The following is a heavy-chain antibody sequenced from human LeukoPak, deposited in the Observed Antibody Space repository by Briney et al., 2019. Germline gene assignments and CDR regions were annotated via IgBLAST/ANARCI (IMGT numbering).Heavy chain of an antibody. CDR2: INHSGST. D-gene: IGHD3-22*01. CDR1: GGSFSDFY. CDR3: AYSSGYQQH. Sequence: SETLSLTCAVYGGSFSDFYGTWIRQPPRKGLEWIGEINHSGSTNYKPSLKSRVTISVDTSKNQFSLKLSSMTAADTAVYYCAYSSGYQQHCGQGTLVTVSS. V-gene: IGHV4-34*01. J-gene: IGHJ1*01.